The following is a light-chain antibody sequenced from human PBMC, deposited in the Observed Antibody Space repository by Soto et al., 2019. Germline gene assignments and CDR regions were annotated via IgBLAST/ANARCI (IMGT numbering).Light chain of an antibody. CDR3: LQAKSFPRT. V-gene: IGKV1-12*01. Sequence: DLQMTQSPSSLSASVGDKVTITCRASQDVSIWLAWFQQKPGEAPKLLIYGASSLQSGVPLRFSGSGSGTDFTLTINSLQPEDFATYFCLQAKSFPRTFGGGTKVEVK. CDR1: QDVSIW. CDR2: GAS. J-gene: IGKJ4*01.